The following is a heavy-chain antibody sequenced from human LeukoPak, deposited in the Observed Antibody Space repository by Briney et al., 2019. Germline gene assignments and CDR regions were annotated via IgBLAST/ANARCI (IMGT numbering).Heavy chain of an antibody. J-gene: IGHJ4*02. D-gene: IGHD3-16*01. V-gene: IGHV3-7*01. CDR3: TTDYDDSGADGDFDY. Sequence: PGGSLRLSCVASGFTFSSYWMTWVRQVPGKGLEWVANVKHDGSDKYYVDSVKGRFTISRDNAKNSLYLQMNSLRAEDTAVYYCTTDYDDSGADGDFDYWGQGTLVTVSS. CDR1: GFTFSSYW. CDR2: VKHDGSDK.